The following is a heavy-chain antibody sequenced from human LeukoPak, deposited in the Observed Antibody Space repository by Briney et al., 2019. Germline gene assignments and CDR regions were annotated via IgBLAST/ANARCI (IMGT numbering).Heavy chain of an antibody. CDR2: IYYSGST. Sequence: SETLSLTCTAPGGSISSYYWNWIRQPPGKGLEWIGYIYYSGSTNYNPSLKSRVTISVDTSKNKFSLKLSSVTAADTTAYYCARGGLWAFLVDYWGQGTLVTVSS. D-gene: IGHD2-21*01. CDR1: GGSISSYY. J-gene: IGHJ4*02. CDR3: ARGGLWAFLVDY. V-gene: IGHV4-59*01.